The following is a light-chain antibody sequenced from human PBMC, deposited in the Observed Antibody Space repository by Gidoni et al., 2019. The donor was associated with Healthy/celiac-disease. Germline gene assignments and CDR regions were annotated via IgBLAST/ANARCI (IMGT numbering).Light chain of an antibody. Sequence: EIVLTQSPATLSLSPGERATLSCRASQSVSSYLAWYQQKHGQAPRLLIDDASNRATGIPSRVSGSGSETDFTLTISSLEPEDFAVYYCQQRSNWWTFXXXTKVEIK. J-gene: IGKJ1*01. CDR2: DAS. V-gene: IGKV3-11*01. CDR1: QSVSSY. CDR3: QQRSNWWT.